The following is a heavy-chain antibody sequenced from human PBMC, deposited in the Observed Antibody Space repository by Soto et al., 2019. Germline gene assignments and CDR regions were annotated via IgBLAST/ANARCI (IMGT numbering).Heavy chain of an antibody. D-gene: IGHD6-13*01. J-gene: IGHJ4*02. V-gene: IGHV3-23*01. CDR3: AKDPSAAGTIFDY. Sequence: PGKGLEWVSAISGSGGSTHYADSVKGRFTISRDNSKNTLYLQMNSLRAEDTAVYYCAKDPSAAGTIFDYWGQGTLVTVSS. CDR2: ISGSGGST.